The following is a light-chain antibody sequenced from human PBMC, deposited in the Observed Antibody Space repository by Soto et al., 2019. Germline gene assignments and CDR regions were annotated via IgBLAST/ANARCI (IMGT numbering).Light chain of an antibody. CDR3: SSYTTSSSYV. CDR2: DVS. Sequence: QSGLTQPASGSGSRGRSLTISCTGTSSDGGAYNDVSWYQQHPGKAPQLMIYDVSIRPSGSSYRFSGSKSGHPASLTISGLQAEDEADYYCSSYTTSSSYVFGTGTKVTVL. CDR1: SSDGGAYND. J-gene: IGLJ1*01. V-gene: IGLV2-14*01.